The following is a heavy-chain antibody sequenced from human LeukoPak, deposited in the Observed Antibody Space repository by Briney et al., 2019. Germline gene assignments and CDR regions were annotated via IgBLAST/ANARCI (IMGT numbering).Heavy chain of an antibody. D-gene: IGHD3-22*01. CDR1: GGSISSSSYY. CDR2: IYYSGST. J-gene: IGHJ4*02. V-gene: IGHV4-39*07. CDR3: ARETRSSGYAFDY. Sequence: SETLSLTCTVSGGSISSSSYYWGWIRQPPGKGLEWIGSIYYSGSTYYNPPLKSRVTISVDTSKNQFSLKLSSVTAADTAVYYCARETRSSGYAFDYWGQGTLVTVSS.